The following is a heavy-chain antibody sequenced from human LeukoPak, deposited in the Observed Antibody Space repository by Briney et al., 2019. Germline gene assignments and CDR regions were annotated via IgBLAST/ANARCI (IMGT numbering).Heavy chain of an antibody. CDR2: ISGSGGST. D-gene: IGHD6-19*01. J-gene: IGHJ4*02. CDR1: GFTFSSYG. Sequence: GGSLRLSCAASGFTFSSYGMHWVRQAPGKGLEWVSAISGSGGSTYYADSVKGRFTISRDNSKNTLYLQMNSLRAEDTAVYYCAKGEWLAYKPFDYWGQGTLVTVSS. V-gene: IGHV3-23*01. CDR3: AKGEWLAYKPFDY.